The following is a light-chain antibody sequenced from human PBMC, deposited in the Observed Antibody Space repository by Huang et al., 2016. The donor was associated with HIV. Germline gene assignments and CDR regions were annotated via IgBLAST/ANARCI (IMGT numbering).Light chain of an antibody. Sequence: EILMTQSPGTLSVSPGERATLSCRASQSLCSDLAWYHQKPGQAPRLLIYAASTRATGVPARFSGSGSGTEFTRTISGLQSEDFAVYYCQQYNNWPPVTFGQGTKVEIK. CDR3: QQYNNWPPVT. CDR1: QSLCSD. V-gene: IGKV3-15*01. J-gene: IGKJ1*01. CDR2: AAS.